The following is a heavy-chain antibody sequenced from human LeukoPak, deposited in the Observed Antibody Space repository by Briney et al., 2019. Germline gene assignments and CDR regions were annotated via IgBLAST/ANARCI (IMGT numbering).Heavy chain of an antibody. J-gene: IGHJ6*03. V-gene: IGHV3-11*04. D-gene: IGHD3-3*01. CDR2: ISSSGSTI. CDR3: ALSFGVVIPYYMDV. CDR1: GFTFSDYY. Sequence: GGSLRLSCAASGFTFSDYYMSWIRQAPGKGLEWVSYISSSGSTIYYADSVKGRFTISRDNAKNSLYLQMNSLRAEDTAVYYCALSFGVVIPYYMDVWGKGTTVTVSS.